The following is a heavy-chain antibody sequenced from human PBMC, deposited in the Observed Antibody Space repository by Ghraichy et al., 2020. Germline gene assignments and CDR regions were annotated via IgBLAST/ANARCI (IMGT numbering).Heavy chain of an antibody. D-gene: IGHD6-19*01. CDR3: AKRPRDVAGYFDY. CDR1: GFTFSNFA. CDR2: IVNVDDT. V-gene: IGHV3-23*01. Sequence: GGSLRLSCAASGFTFSNFAMSWVRQAPGKGLEWVSTIVNVDDTYYADSVKGRFTISRDNSKNTLYLQLNSLRAEDTALYYCAKRPRDVAGYFDYWGQGTLVTVSS. J-gene: IGHJ4*02.